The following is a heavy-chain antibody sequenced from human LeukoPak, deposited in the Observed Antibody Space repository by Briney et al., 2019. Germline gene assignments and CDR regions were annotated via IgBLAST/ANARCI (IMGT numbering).Heavy chain of an antibody. CDR1: GDSISSYY. V-gene: IGHV4-59*01. J-gene: IGHJ4*02. D-gene: IGHD6-13*01. Sequence: SETLSLTCTVSGDSISSYYWSWIRQPPGKGLERIGYIYYSGSTNYNPSLKSRVTISVDTSKNQFSLKLSSVTAADTAVYYCARGWQQLAYFDYWGQGTLVTVSS. CDR3: ARGWQQLAYFDY. CDR2: IYYSGST.